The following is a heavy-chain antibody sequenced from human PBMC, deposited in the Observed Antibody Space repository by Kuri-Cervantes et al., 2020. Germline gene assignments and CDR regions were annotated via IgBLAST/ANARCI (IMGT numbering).Heavy chain of an antibody. J-gene: IGHJ5*02. D-gene: IGHD2-2*01. Sequence: GESLKISCAATGFTFSSYSMNWVRQAPGKGLEWVSSISSSSSYIYYADSVKGRFTISRDNAKNSLYLQMNSLRAEDTAVYYCARGIPAAPRSALDPWGQGTLVTVSS. CDR3: ARGIPAAPRSALDP. CDR1: GFTFSSYS. CDR2: ISSSSSYI. V-gene: IGHV3-21*04.